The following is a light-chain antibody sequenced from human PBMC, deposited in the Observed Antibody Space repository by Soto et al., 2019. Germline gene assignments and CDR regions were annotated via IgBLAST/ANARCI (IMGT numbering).Light chain of an antibody. CDR2: DAS. V-gene: IGKV3D-20*02. CDR3: QQSYSTPRT. Sequence: EIVLTQSPGTLSLSPGERATLSCRASQSVDSSYLAWSQQKPGQAPRLLIYDASTRATGIPDRFSGSGSGTDFTLTISSLQPEDFATYYCQQSYSTPRTFGQGTKVDIK. J-gene: IGKJ1*01. CDR1: QSVDSSY.